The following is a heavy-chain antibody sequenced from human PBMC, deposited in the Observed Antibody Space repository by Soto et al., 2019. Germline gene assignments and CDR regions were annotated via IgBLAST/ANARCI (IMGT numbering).Heavy chain of an antibody. J-gene: IGHJ4*02. V-gene: IGHV4-59*08. CDR1: GGSISSYY. CDR3: ARHGQYYYGSGSSAPRQTPSAVDY. CDR2: IYYSGST. Sequence: QVQLQESGPGLVKPSETLSLTCTVSGGSISSYYWSWIRQPPGKGLEWIGYIYYSGSTNYNPSLKSRVTISVDTSKNQFSLKLSSVTAADTAVYYCARHGQYYYGSGSSAPRQTPSAVDYWGQGTLVTVSS. D-gene: IGHD3-10*01.